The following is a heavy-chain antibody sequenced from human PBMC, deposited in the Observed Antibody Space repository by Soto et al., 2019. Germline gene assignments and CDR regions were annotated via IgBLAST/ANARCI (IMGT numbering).Heavy chain of an antibody. CDR2: INADNGDT. CDR3: ARDLRGGVYFDY. CDR1: GYTFINYA. Sequence: QVQLVQSGAEVKKPGASVKVSCKASGYTFINYAMHWVRQAPGQRLEWMGWINADNGDTKYSQKFQGSVTFTWDTSVNTAYMEVTSLTSEDTAVYYCARDLRGGVYFDYWGQGTLVTVSS. J-gene: IGHJ4*02. V-gene: IGHV1-3*01. D-gene: IGHD2-8*01.